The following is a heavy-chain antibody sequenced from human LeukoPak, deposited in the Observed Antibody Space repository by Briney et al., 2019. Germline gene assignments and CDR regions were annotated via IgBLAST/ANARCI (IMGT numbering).Heavy chain of an antibody. Sequence: ASVKVSCKASGYSFTSYDINWVRQTTGQGPEWMGWMNPNSGNTGYAQKFQGRVTMTRNTSISTAYMELSCLRSEDTAVYYCARTLTRSPVTTGYWGQGTLVTVSS. V-gene: IGHV1-8*01. CDR2: MNPNSGNT. CDR1: GYSFTSYD. CDR3: ARTLTRSPVTTGY. J-gene: IGHJ4*02. D-gene: IGHD4-17*01.